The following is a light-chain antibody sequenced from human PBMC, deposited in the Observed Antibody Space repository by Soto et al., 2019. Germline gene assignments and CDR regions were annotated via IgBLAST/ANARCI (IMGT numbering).Light chain of an antibody. V-gene: IGLV4-69*01. CDR2: LNSDGSH. J-gene: IGLJ2*01. Sequence: QSVLTQSPSASASLGASVKLTCTLSSGHSSYAIAWHQQQPEKGPRYLMKLNSDGSHSKGDGIPDRFSGSSSGAERYLTISSLQSEDEADDYCQTWGTGILVFGGGTKLTVL. CDR3: QTWGTGILV. CDR1: SGHSSYA.